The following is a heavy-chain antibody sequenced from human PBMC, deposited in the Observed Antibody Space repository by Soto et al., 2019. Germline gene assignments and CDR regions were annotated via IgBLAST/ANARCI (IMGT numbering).Heavy chain of an antibody. CDR3: ARGGSSEFDY. CDR2: IIPMYETA. V-gene: IGHV1-69*12. Sequence: QVHLVQSGAEVKRPGSSVKVSCKASGGSFSTNAFSWVRQAPGQGLEWMGGIIPMYETATYEQKFQGRVTITADESTTTTYMKLSSLRSEDTAVSYCARGGSSEFDYWGQGALVTVSS. CDR1: GGSFSTNA. J-gene: IGHJ4*02. D-gene: IGHD3-10*01.